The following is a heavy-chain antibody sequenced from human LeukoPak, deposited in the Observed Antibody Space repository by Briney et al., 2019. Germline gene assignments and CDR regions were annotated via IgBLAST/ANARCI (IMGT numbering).Heavy chain of an antibody. CDR1: GGSISTFS. CDR2: IYIKST. Sequence: PSETLSLTCTVSGGSISTFSWSWIRQFPGKGLEWIGSIYIKSTNYNPSLKSRVAISVDTSKNQFSLRLDSVTTADTAVYYCARDTTVASGMQYWGQGTLVTDSS. CDR3: ARDTTVASGMQY. J-gene: IGHJ4*02. D-gene: IGHD6-19*01. V-gene: IGHV4-59*01.